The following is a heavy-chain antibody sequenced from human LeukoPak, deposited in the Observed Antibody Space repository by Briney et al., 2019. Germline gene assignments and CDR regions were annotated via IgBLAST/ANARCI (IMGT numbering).Heavy chain of an antibody. D-gene: IGHD4-17*01. CDR2: ISGGGSK. Sequence: GRSLKLSCAVAGLGVSAYSISWVRQAPGKGLEWVSLISGGGSKHYADSVKGRFTISRDISRNTVHLQMSSVRVDDTAVYYCVRESLRGDYFDYWGRGTLVTVSS. CDR3: VRESLRGDYFDY. CDR1: GLGVSAYS. J-gene: IGHJ4*02. V-gene: IGHV3-53*01.